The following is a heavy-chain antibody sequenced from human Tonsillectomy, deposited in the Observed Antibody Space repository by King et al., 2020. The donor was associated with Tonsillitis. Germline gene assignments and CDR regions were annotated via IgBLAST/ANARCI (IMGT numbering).Heavy chain of an antibody. J-gene: IGHJ4*02. D-gene: IGHD1-1*01. Sequence: VQLQQWGAGLLKPSETLSLTCAVYGGSFSGYQCNWIRQPPGKGLEWIGEIKHSGSTNYNPSLKSRVTISVDTSKNQFSLKLSSVTAADTAVYYCARRRRVQPGYHFDNWGQGTQVTVSS. CDR3: ARRRRVQPGYHFDN. CDR1: GGSFSGYQ. V-gene: IGHV4-34*01. CDR2: IKHSGST.